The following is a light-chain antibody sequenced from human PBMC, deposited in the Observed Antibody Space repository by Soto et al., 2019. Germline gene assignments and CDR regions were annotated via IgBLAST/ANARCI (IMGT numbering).Light chain of an antibody. CDR1: SSNIGAGYD. Sequence: QAVVTQPPSVSGAPGQRVTISCTGSSSNIGAGYDVHWYQQLPGTAPKLLIYGNSNRPSGVPDRFSGSKSGTSASLAITGLQVEDEADYYCQSYDSSLSAHVVFGGGTKLTVL. V-gene: IGLV1-40*01. J-gene: IGLJ2*01. CDR3: QSYDSSLSAHVV. CDR2: GNS.